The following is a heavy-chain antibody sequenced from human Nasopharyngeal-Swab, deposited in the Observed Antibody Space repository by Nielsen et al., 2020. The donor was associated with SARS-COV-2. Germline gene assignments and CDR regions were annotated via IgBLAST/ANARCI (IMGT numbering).Heavy chain of an antibody. Sequence: SETLSLTCAVYGGSISGYYWSWIRQPPGKGLEWIGEINHSGSTNYNPSLKSRVTISVDTSKNQFSLKLSSVTAADTAVYYCARVPGYYYYYMDVWGKGTTVTVSS. CDR1: GGSISGYY. J-gene: IGHJ6*03. CDR2: INHSGST. V-gene: IGHV4-34*01. CDR3: ARVPGYYYYYMDV.